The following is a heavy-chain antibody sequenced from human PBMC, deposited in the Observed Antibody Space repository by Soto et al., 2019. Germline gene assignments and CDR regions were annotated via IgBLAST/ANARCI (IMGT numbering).Heavy chain of an antibody. CDR3: AKDMSGYPPYYFDY. D-gene: IGHD3-3*01. Sequence: EVQLVESGGGLVQPGRSLRLSCAASGFTFDNYAMHWVRQAPGKGLEWVSGLNWNSGDIGYADSVKGRFTISRDNAENSLYLQMNSLRAEDTAFYHCAKDMSGYPPYYFDYWGQGTLVTVSS. J-gene: IGHJ4*02. CDR2: LNWNSGDI. CDR1: GFTFDNYA. V-gene: IGHV3-9*01.